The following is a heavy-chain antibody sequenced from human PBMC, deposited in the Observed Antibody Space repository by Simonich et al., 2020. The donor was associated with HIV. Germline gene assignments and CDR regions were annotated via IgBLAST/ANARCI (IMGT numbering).Heavy chain of an antibody. CDR1: GGSLSGYF. V-gene: IGHV4-34*01. CDR3: AGEGGSSRRKYFQH. J-gene: IGHJ1*01. Sequence: QVQLQQCCAGLLKPSETLSLTCAVYGGSLSGYFWSWIRQPPGKGLEWIEEINHSRNTNYNPSLKSRVTISIDTSKNQFSLNLTSVTAADTAVYYCAGEGGSSRRKYFQHWGQGTLVTVSS. D-gene: IGHD6-13*01. CDR2: INHSRNT.